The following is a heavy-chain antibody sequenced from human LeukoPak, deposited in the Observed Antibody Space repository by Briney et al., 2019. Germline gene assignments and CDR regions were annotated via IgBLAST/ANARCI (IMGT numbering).Heavy chain of an antibody. Sequence: ASVKVSCKASGYTFTSYDINWVRQATGQGLEWMGWMNPNSGNTGYAQKFQGRVTMTRNTSISTAYMELSSLRSEDTAVYYCARDGGRRLLLREFFGYWGQGTLVTVSS. CDR2: MNPNSGNT. D-gene: IGHD3-22*01. V-gene: IGHV1-8*01. CDR1: GYTFTSYD. J-gene: IGHJ4*02. CDR3: ARDGGRRLLLREFFGY.